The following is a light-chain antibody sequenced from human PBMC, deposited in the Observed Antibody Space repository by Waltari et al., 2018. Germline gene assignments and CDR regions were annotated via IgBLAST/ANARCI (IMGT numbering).Light chain of an antibody. CDR3: QSYDTSLSVV. V-gene: IGLV1-40*01. J-gene: IGLJ3*02. CDR2: GST. Sequence: QSVLTQAPSMSGAPGQRVTISCTGSGSNIGEGFAVHWYQQLPRAAPKLLIYGSTSRPLGVPDRFFGSTSGTSASLVIIGLQPEDEAVYYCQSYDTSLSVVFGGGTKLTVL. CDR1: GSNIGEGFA.